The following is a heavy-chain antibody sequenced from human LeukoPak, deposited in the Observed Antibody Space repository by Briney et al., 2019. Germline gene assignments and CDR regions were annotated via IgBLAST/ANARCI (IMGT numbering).Heavy chain of an antibody. J-gene: IGHJ4*02. CDR3: ARGGYCSSTSCYAFGLDY. Sequence: SQTLSLTCTVSGGSISSGSYYWSWIRQPAGKGLEWIGRIYTSGSTNYNPSLKSRVTISVDTSKNQFSLKLSSVTAADTAVYYCARGGYCSSTSCYAFGLDYWGQGTLVTVSS. D-gene: IGHD2-2*01. CDR1: GGSISSGSYY. CDR2: IYTSGST. V-gene: IGHV4-61*02.